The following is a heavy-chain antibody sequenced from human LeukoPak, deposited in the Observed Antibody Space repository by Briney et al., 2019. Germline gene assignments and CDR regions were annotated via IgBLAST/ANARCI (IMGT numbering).Heavy chain of an antibody. J-gene: IGHJ4*02. CDR1: GGSISSSSYY. CDR3: ARRHVEYSSSSDPYYFDY. D-gene: IGHD6-6*01. V-gene: IGHV4-39*07. CDR2: IYHSGTT. Sequence: PSETLSLTCTVSGGSISSSSYYWGWIRQPPGKGLEWIGEIYHSGTTNYHPSLKSRVTISLDTSKNQFSLKVSSVTAADTAVYYCARRHVEYSSSSDPYYFDYWGQGTLVTVSS.